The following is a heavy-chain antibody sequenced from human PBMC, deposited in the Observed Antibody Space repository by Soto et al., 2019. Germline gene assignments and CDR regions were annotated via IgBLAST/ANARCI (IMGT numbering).Heavy chain of an antibody. CDR2: IYYSGST. V-gene: IGHV4-59*01. J-gene: IGHJ4*02. D-gene: IGHD2-21*02. CDR1: GDSFTSDC. CDR3: VMSPRGQALTH. Sequence: SETLSLTCPVSGDSFTSDCFTWIRQPPGKGLEWIGYIYYSGSTNYNPSLASRVIISIDTSKSQFSLRLTSVTAADTAVYYCVMSPRGQALTHWGQGALVTVSS.